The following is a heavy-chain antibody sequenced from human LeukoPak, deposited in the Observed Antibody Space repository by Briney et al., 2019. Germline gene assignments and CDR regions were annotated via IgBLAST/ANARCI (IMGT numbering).Heavy chain of an antibody. Sequence: SETLSLTCAVYGRSFSGYYWSWIRQPPGKGLEWIGEINHSGSTNYNPSLKSRVTISVDTSKNQFSLKLSSVTAADTAVYYCARGIGLWGQGTLVTVSS. CDR3: ARGIGL. J-gene: IGHJ4*02. CDR2: INHSGST. V-gene: IGHV4-34*01. CDR1: GRSFSGYY.